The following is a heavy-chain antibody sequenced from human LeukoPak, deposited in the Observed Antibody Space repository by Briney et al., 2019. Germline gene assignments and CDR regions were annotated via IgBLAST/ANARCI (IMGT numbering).Heavy chain of an antibody. CDR3: ARVTSDYVWGSYRYNHFDY. V-gene: IGHV1-18*01. D-gene: IGHD3-16*02. J-gene: IGHJ4*02. CDR2: ISAYNGNT. CDR1: GYTFTSYG. Sequence: ASVKVSCKASGYTFTSYGISWVRQAPGQGLEWMGWISAYNGNTNYAQKHQGRVTMTTDTSTSTAYMELRSLRSDDTAVYYCARVTSDYVWGSYRYNHFDYWGQGTLVTVSS.